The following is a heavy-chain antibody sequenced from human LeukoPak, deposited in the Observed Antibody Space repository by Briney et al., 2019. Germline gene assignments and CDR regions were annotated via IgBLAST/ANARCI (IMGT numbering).Heavy chain of an antibody. Sequence: SESLSLTCAVYGGSFSGYYWSWIRPPPGKGLEWIGEINHSGSTNYNPSLKSRVTISVDTSKNQFSLKLSSVTAADTAVYYCCSYGLDAFDIWGQGTMVTVSS. CDR1: GGSFSGYY. CDR2: INHSGST. CDR3: CSYGLDAFDI. D-gene: IGHD2-15*01. V-gene: IGHV4-34*01. J-gene: IGHJ3*02.